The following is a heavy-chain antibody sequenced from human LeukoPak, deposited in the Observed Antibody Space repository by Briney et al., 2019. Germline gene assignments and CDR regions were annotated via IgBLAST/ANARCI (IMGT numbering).Heavy chain of an antibody. CDR2: ISGDGSNT. D-gene: IGHD6-19*01. Sequence: PGGSLRLSCAASGFTFSSYWIHWVRQPHGKGLVWVSRISGDGSNTNYADSVKGRFTISRDNATNTLYLQMDSLRAEDTAVYYCASAVADTRNAFDIWGRGTTVTVSS. CDR1: GFTFSSYW. CDR3: ASAVADTRNAFDI. J-gene: IGHJ3*02. V-gene: IGHV3-74*01.